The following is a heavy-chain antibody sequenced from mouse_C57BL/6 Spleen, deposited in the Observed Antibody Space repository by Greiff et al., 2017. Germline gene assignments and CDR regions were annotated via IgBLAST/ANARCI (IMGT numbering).Heavy chain of an antibody. J-gene: IGHJ1*03. CDR2: IYPSDSET. CDR1: GYTFTSYW. D-gene: IGHD1-1*01. CDR3: ARDYYYGSGDWNFDV. Sequence: QVQLQQPGAELVRPGSSVKLSCKASGYTFTSYWMDWVKQRPGQGLEWIGNIYPSDSETHYNQKFKDKATLAVDKSSSTAYMQLSSLTSEDSAVYYCARDYYYGSGDWNFDVWGTGTTVTVSS. V-gene: IGHV1-61*01.